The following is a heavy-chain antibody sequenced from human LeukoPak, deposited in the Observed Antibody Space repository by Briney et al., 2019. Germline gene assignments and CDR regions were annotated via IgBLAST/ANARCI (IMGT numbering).Heavy chain of an antibody. V-gene: IGHV1-2*02. D-gene: IGHD5-18*01. J-gene: IGHJ4*02. Sequence: ASVKVSCKASGYTFTGYYMHWVRQAPGQGLEWMGWINPNSGGTNYAQKFQGRVTMTRDASISTAYMELSRLRSDDTAVYYCARELDTAMSYWGQGTLVTVSS. CDR1: GYTFTGYY. CDR2: INPNSGGT. CDR3: ARELDTAMSY.